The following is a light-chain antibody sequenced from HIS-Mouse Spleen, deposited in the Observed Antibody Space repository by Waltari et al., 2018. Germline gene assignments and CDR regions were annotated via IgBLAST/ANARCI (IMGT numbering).Light chain of an antibody. CDR2: EDS. Sequence: SYELTQPPSVSVSPGQTARITCSGDALPKNYAYWYQQKSGQAPVLVIYEDSKRPSGIPERFSGSSSGTMATLTISGAQVEDEADYYCYSTDSSGNHRVFDGGTKLTVL. J-gene: IGLJ2*01. CDR1: ALPKNY. V-gene: IGLV3-10*01. CDR3: YSTDSSGNHRV.